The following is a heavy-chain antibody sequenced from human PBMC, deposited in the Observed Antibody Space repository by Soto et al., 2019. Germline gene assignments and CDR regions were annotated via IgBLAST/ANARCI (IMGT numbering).Heavy chain of an antibody. CDR1: GFTFSAVY. J-gene: IGHJ4*02. D-gene: IGHD6-19*01. CDR3: ARDRGAVTGQYFDY. Sequence: QVQLEESGGGLVKPGGSLRLSCAASGFTFSAVYMSWIRQAPNKGLEYISYISSSGTSANYADSVKGRFTISRDNAKNSQYLQMNSLRAEDTAVYYCARDRGAVTGQYFDYWGQGARVTVSS. V-gene: IGHV3-11*05. CDR2: ISSSGTSA.